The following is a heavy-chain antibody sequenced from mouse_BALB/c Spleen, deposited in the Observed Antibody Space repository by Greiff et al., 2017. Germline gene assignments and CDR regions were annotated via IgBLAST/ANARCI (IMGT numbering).Heavy chain of an antibody. J-gene: IGHJ4*01. CDR1: GFTFSSFG. Sequence: EVQGVESGGGLVQPGGSRKLSCAASGFTFSSFGMHWVRQAPEKGLEWVAYISSGSSTIYYADTVKGRFTISRDNPKNTLFLQMTSLRSEDTAMYYCASGRYAMDYWGQGTSVTVSS. CDR2: ISSGSSTI. V-gene: IGHV5-17*02. CDR3: ASGRYAMDY.